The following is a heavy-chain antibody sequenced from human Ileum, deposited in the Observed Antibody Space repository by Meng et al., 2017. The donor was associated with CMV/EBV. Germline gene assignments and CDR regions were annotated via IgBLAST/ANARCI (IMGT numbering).Heavy chain of an antibody. Sequence: VQVQERGPGLVRPSQPLPPTCSVSGDSISSGSFYWTWIRRAAGKGLEWIGRIHTSGSTNYNSSLKSPVTISLDKSDNQFSLQMKSVTAADTAVYFCARERATPGYNQYFFDHWGQGILVTVSS. CDR2: IHTSGST. CDR3: ARERATPGYNQYFFDH. V-gene: IGHV4-61*02. D-gene: IGHD5-24*01. J-gene: IGHJ4*02. CDR1: GDSISSGSFY.